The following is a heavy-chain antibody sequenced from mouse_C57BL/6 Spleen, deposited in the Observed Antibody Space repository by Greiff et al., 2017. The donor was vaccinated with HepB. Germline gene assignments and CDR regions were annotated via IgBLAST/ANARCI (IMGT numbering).Heavy chain of an antibody. V-gene: IGHV3-6*01. CDR1: GYSITSGYY. CDR2: ISYDGSN. Sequence: EVKLQESGPGLVKPSQSLSLTCSVTGYSITSGYYWNWIRQFPGNKLEWMGYISYDGSNNYNPSPKNRISITRDTSKNQFFLKLNSVTTEDTATYYCAIVYYGSSPWYFDVWGTGTTVTVSS. J-gene: IGHJ1*03. CDR3: AIVYYGSSPWYFDV. D-gene: IGHD1-1*01.